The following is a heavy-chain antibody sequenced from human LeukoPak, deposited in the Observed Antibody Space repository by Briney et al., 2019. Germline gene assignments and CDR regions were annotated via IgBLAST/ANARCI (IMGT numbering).Heavy chain of an antibody. Sequence: ASVKVSCKASGYTFTGYYMHWVRQAPGQGLEWMGWINPKSGGANYAQKFQGRVTMTWDTSISTAYMELSRLRSEDTAVYYCARADSEWLIEWGFDYWGQGTLVTVSS. CDR3: ARADSEWLIEWGFDY. V-gene: IGHV1-2*02. CDR1: GYTFTGYY. J-gene: IGHJ4*02. D-gene: IGHD6-19*01. CDR2: INPKSGGA.